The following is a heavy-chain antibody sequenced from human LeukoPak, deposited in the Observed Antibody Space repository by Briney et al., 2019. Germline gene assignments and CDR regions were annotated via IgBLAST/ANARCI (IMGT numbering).Heavy chain of an antibody. Sequence: GGSLGHSLAASGFTFSSSWKYWVRQAPGKGLVWVSRINSDESITTYADSVKGRFTISRDNAKNTLYLQMNSLRAEDTAVYYCARGLVPGFLDYWGQGTTVTVSS. D-gene: IGHD4-11*01. V-gene: IGHV3-74*01. CDR3: ARGLVPGFLDY. CDR1: GFTFSSSW. CDR2: INSDESIT. J-gene: IGHJ4*02.